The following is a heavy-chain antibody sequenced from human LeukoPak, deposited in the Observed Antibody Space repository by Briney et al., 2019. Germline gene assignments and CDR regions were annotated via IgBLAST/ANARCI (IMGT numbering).Heavy chain of an antibody. V-gene: IGHV3-66*01. J-gene: IGHJ4*02. CDR2: IYSGGST. CDR1: GFTVSNNF. D-gene: IGHD1-26*01. CDR3: ARDGRVATSKKAFDY. Sequence: GGSLRLSCAASGFTVSNNFMSWVRQAPGKGLEWVSIIYSGGSTYYADSVKGRFTISRDNSENMVFLQMNSLRAEDTAVYYCARDGRVATSKKAFDYWGQGTLVTVSS.